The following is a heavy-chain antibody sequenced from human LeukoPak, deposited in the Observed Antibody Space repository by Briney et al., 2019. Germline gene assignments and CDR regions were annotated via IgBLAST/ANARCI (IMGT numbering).Heavy chain of an antibody. CDR3: AKGGPDYNKFDG. Sequence: GGSLRLSCAASVFTFSHYYMSWIRHAPGRGLEWVSYISTGSTYTEYADSVKGRFTISRDNAKNSLYLQMTSLGAEDTAVYYCAKGGPDYNKFDGWGEGTPVTVSS. CDR1: VFTFSHYY. CDR2: ISTGSTYT. J-gene: IGHJ4*02. D-gene: IGHD4-11*01. V-gene: IGHV3-11*06.